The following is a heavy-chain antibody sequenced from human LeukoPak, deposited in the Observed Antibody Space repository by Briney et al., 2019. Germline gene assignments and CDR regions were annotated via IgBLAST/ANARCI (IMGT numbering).Heavy chain of an antibody. CDR2: INPSGGST. CDR1: GYTFTSYY. Sequence: GASVKVSCKASGYTFTSYYMHWVRQAPGQGLEWMGIINPSGGSTSYAQKFQGRVTITADESTSTAYMELSSLRSEDTAVYYCARASKELERRRPFYYYYYYGMDVWGQGTTVTVSS. D-gene: IGHD1-1*01. J-gene: IGHJ6*02. V-gene: IGHV1-46*01. CDR3: ARASKELERRRPFYYYYYYGMDV.